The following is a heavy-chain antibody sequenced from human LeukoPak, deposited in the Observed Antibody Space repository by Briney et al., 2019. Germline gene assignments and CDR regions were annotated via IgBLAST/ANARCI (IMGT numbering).Heavy chain of an antibody. CDR3: ARGPGFLTDY. CDR1: GFTFSTSG. D-gene: IGHD3-3*01. V-gene: IGHV3-7*01. Sequence: GGSLRLSCAASGFTFSTSGMHWVRQAPGKGLEWVANIKPDGSAKYCVDSVKGRFTISRDNAKNSLYLQMNSLRVEDTAVYYCARGPGFLTDYWGQGTLVTVSS. CDR2: IKPDGSAK. J-gene: IGHJ4*02.